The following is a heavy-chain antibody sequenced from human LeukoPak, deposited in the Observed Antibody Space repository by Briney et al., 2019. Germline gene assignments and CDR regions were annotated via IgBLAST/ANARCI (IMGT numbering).Heavy chain of an antibody. CDR1: GFRINKYW. D-gene: IGHD5-24*01. J-gene: IGHJ4*02. CDR2: INSDGTIT. Sequence: GGSLRLSCAASGFRINKYWMHWVRQAPGKGQVWVSRINSDGTITNYADSVKGRLTISRDSAKNTLYLQMNSLRFEDTAVYYCVRAQDGYNSLYFDYWGQGALVTVSS. CDR3: VRAQDGYNSLYFDY. V-gene: IGHV3-74*01.